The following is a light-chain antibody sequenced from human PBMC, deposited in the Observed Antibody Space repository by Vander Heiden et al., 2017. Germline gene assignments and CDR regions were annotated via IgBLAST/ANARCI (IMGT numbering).Light chain of an antibody. CDR3: SSYTSSSTLLYV. V-gene: IGLV2-14*01. CDR1: SSDVCGYNY. J-gene: IGLJ1*01. CDR2: DVS. Sequence: QSALTQPASVSGSPGQSITIPCPGTSSDVCGYNYVSWYQQHPGNAPKLMIYDVSNRPSGVSNRFSGSKSGNTASLTISGLQAEDDADYYGSSYTSSSTLLYVFGTGTKVPVL.